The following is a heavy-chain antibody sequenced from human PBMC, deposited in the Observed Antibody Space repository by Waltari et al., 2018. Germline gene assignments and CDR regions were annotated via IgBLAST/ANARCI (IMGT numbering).Heavy chain of an antibody. CDR2: IVTSSGAT. Sequence: QVQLVQSGAEVKKPGASVKVSGKASGYTSTAHDLHWVRQAPGQGLEWMGWIVTSSGATNYAQRFQGRVTMTRDTSLNTAFMELSGLTSDDTAIYYCARLGDCSGSSCGSWGQGTLVTVSS. J-gene: IGHJ4*02. CDR1: GYTSTAHD. V-gene: IGHV1-2*02. CDR3: ARLGDCSGSSCGS. D-gene: IGHD2-15*01.